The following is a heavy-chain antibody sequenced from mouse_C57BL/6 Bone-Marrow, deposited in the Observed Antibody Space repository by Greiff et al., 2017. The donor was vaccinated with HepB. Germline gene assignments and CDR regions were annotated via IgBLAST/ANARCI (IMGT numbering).Heavy chain of an antibody. J-gene: IGHJ4*01. Sequence: VQLQQSGAELVRPGASVKLSCKASGYTFTDYYINWVKQRPGQGLEWIARIYPGSGNTYYNEKFKGKATLTAEKSSSTAYMQLSSLTSEDSAVYFCARGTTVVGNYAMDYWGQGTSVTVSS. D-gene: IGHD1-1*01. CDR1: GYTFTDYY. CDR3: ARGTTVVGNYAMDY. CDR2: IYPGSGNT. V-gene: IGHV1-76*01.